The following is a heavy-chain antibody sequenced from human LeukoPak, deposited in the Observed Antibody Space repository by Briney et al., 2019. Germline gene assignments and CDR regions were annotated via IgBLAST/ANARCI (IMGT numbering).Heavy chain of an antibody. J-gene: IGHJ4*02. V-gene: IGHV1-18*04. Sequence: GASVKVSCRASGYTFTGYYMHWVRQAPGQGLEWMGWISGYNGNTNYAQKLQGRVTMTTDTSTSTAYMELRSLRSDDTAVYYCARDRENEVYYYDSSGQRHVFDYWGQGTLVTVSS. CDR2: ISGYNGNT. CDR3: ARDRENEVYYYDSSGQRHVFDY. D-gene: IGHD3-22*01. CDR1: GYTFTGYY.